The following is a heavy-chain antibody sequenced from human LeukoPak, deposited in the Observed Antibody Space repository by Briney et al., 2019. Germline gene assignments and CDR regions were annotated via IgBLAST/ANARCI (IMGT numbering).Heavy chain of an antibody. CDR1: GCTLISCR. CDR2: ISAYNGNT. D-gene: IGHD3-10*01. V-gene: IGHV1-18*01. CDR3: ARVRGSWFDP. J-gene: IGHJ5*02. Sequence: SSVKVSFKGSGCTLISCRISWVRQAPGIVREWMGWISAYNGNTNYEQKLQGRVTMTTDTSTSTAYMELRSLRSDDTAVYYCARVRGSWFDPWGQGTLVTVSS.